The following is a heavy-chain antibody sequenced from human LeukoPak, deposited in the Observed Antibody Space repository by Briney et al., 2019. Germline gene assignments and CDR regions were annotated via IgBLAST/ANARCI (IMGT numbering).Heavy chain of an antibody. V-gene: IGHV4-30-4*08. CDR3: AISPFKTGYSSGWYAY. CDR1: GGSISSGNYY. CDR2: ISYSGST. Sequence: PSQTLSLTCTVSGGSISSGNYYWSWIRQPPGKGLEWIGYISYSGSTYYNPSLKSRVTISVDTSKNQFSLKLSSVTAADTAVYYCAISPFKTGYSSGWYAYWGQGTLVTVSS. D-gene: IGHD6-19*01. J-gene: IGHJ4*02.